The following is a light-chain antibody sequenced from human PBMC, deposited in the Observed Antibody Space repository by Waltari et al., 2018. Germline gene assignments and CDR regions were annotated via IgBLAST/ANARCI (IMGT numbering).Light chain of an antibody. CDR1: QSVTNY. CDR3: QQRSNWPRT. J-gene: IGKJ1*01. Sequence: EIVLTQSPDTLPLSPGERATLSCRASQSVTNYLAWYQQKPGQAPRVLIYSASNKATGVPARFSGSGSGTDFTLTISSLEPEDFAVYYCQQRSNWPRTFGQGTKVEVK. CDR2: SAS. V-gene: IGKV3-11*01.